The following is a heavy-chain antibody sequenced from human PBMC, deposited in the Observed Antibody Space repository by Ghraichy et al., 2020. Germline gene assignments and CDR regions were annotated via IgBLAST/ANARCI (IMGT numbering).Heavy chain of an antibody. CDR1: GGSISSYY. J-gene: IGHJ3*02. V-gene: IGHV4-59*01. Sequence: ESLNISCTVSGGSISSYYWSWIRQPPGKGLEWIGYIYYSGSTNYNPSLKSRVTISVDTSKNQFSLKLSSVTAADTAVYYCARSPGGHDAFDIWGQGTMVTVSS. D-gene: IGHD3-10*01. CDR2: IYYSGST. CDR3: ARSPGGHDAFDI.